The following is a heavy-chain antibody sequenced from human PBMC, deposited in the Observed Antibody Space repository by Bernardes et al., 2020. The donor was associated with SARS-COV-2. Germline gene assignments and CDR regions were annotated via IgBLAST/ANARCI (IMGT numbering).Heavy chain of an antibody. V-gene: IGHV1-8*01. CDR1: GYTFTNYD. D-gene: IGHD6-19*01. CDR3: ASRGVAGAWHY. J-gene: IGHJ4*02. CDR2: VSPHSGDT. Sequence: ASVKVSCKASGYTFTNYDVNWVRQATGQGLEWMGWVSPHSGDTGYAHKFQGRVTMTRDTSISTAYMELSSLTSEDTAFYYCASRGVAGAWHYWGQGTLVTVSS.